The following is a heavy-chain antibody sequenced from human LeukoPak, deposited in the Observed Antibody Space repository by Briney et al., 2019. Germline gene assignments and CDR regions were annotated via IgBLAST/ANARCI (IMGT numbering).Heavy chain of an antibody. CDR2: IYWDDDK. J-gene: IGHJ4*02. V-gene: IGHV2-5*02. CDR1: GFSLSASGVG. D-gene: IGHD2/OR15-2a*01. CDR3: ASRRAEYCTSFTCREIDY. Sequence: SGPTLVNPTQTLTLTCTFSGFSLSASGVGVGWIRQPPGKALEWLALIYWDDDKRYSPSLKSRLTITKDTSKNQVVLTLTNMGPADTATYYCASRRAEYCTSFTCREIDYWGQGTLVTVSS.